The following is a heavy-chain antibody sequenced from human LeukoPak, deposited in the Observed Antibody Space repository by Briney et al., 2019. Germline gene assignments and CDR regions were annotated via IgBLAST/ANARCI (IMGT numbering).Heavy chain of an antibody. CDR1: GFSFSNYA. V-gene: IGHV3-23*01. CDR2: VSASGAST. D-gene: IGHD1-1*01. J-gene: IGHJ4*02. Sequence: PGGSLRLSCAASGFSFSNYAMSWVRQAPGKGLEWVSGVSASGASTYSEDSVKGRFIISRDNSKNTVFLQMNSLGVEDTAVYYCARQHSAWYVDYRGQGILVTVSS. CDR3: ARQHSAWYVDY.